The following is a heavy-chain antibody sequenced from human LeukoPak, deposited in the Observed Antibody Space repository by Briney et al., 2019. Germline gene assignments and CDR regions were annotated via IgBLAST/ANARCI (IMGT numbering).Heavy chain of an antibody. CDR3: GKTTTGYSNGQKPAWPVDY. J-gene: IGHJ4*02. CDR2: IFGSGGSA. Sequence: GGSLRLSCEASGFTFGSYAMYWVRQAPGKGLEWVAGIFGSGGSAHYADSVKGRFTISRDNSKNTVYLQINNLRVEDTAVYYCGKTTTGYSNGQKPAWPVDYWGQGTLVTVSS. CDR1: GFTFGSYA. D-gene: IGHD6-19*01. V-gene: IGHV3-23*01.